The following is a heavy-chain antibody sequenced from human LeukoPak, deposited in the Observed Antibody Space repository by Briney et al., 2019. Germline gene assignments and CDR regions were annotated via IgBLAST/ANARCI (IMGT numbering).Heavy chain of an antibody. Sequence: GGSLRLSCAASRFTFSRYGMHWVRQAPGKGVEWVSDIWYDGSNIYYADSVSSRFTISRDNTKNTLYLQMNSLRGEDTAVDYCAGDRGQWLVRDAFDSQGQGPIVTVGS. V-gene: IGHV3-33*01. D-gene: IGHD6-19*01. CDR3: AGDRGQWLVRDAFDS. CDR2: IWYDGSNI. CDR1: RFTFSRYG. J-gene: IGHJ3*02.